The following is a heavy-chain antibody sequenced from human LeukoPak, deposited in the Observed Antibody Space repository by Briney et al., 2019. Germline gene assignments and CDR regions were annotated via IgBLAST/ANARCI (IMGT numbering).Heavy chain of an antibody. J-gene: IGHJ3*02. V-gene: IGHV3-30*04. CDR2: IGHDGSNK. CDR1: GFTFSSYA. Sequence: GRSLRLSCAASGFTFSSYAMHWVRQAPGKGLEWVAFIGHDGSNKYYADSVKGRFTISGDNSKNTAYLQMNSLRAEDTAIYYCAKDGGWTFDIWGQGTMVTVSP. D-gene: IGHD2-15*01. CDR3: AKDGGWTFDI.